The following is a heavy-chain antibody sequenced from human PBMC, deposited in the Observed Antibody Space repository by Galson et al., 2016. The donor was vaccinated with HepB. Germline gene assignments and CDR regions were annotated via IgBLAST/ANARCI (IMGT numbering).Heavy chain of an antibody. CDR1: GFAFDRRA. CDR2: IRSAGGIT. J-gene: IGHJ6*03. V-gene: IGHV3-23*01. Sequence: SLRLSCAASGFAFDRRALSRVRQAPGPRPEWVSVIRSAGGITYYADPVKGRFTISRDNSKNTLYLQMNSLRAEDTAVYYCARVSPVDYYYYMDVWGRGTTVTVS. CDR3: ARVSPVDYYYYMDV.